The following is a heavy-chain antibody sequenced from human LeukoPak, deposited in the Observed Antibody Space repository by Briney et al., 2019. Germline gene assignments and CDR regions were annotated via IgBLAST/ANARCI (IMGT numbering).Heavy chain of an antibody. CDR2: TTGSGRTT. D-gene: IGHD3-3*01. J-gene: IGHJ4*02. CDR3: AKGLLITILGSLDY. Sequence: PGGSLRLSCAASGLTFNNYAMSWVRQAPGKGLEWVSGTTGSGRTTYYADSVKGRFTISRDNSKNSLYLQINSLRAEDTAVYYCAKGLLITILGSLDYWGQGTLVTVSS. CDR1: GLTFNNYA. V-gene: IGHV3-23*01.